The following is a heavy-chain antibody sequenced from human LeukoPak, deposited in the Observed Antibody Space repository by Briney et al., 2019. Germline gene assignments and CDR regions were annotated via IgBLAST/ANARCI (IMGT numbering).Heavy chain of an antibody. V-gene: IGHV4-34*01. J-gene: IGHJ4*02. Sequence: SETLSLTCAVYGGSFSDYYWTWVRQPPGKGLEWIGEINHRGVTTYYPSLKSRVTISIDTYRNQFSLTMHSLTAADTAVYYCARTVGRTASLSYWGLGTLVTVSS. CDR3: ARTVGRTASLSY. CDR2: INHRGVT. CDR1: GGSFSDYY. D-gene: IGHD4-4*01.